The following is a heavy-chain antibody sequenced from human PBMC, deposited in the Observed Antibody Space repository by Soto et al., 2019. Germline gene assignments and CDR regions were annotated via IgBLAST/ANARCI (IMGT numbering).Heavy chain of an antibody. CDR1: GGSFTGYY. V-gene: IGHV4-34*01. Sequence: PSETLSLTCAVYGGSFTGYYWTWIRQTPGKGLEWIGEINYRGSSYYNPSLESRISMAVGTSKNQFSLKLRSVTAADTAVYFCVRGQPHRITIFEVVIRSYDYGMDVWGQGTTVTVSS. CDR3: VRGQPHRITIFEVVIRSYDYGMDV. CDR2: INYRGSS. D-gene: IGHD3-3*02. J-gene: IGHJ6*02.